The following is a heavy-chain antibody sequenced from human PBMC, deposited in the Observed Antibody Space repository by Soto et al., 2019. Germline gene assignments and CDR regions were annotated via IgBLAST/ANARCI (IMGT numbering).Heavy chain of an antibody. CDR2: IIPIFGTA. CDR3: ARVKGDCGGDCLDAFDI. J-gene: IGHJ3*02. CDR1: GGTFSSYA. D-gene: IGHD2-21*02. V-gene: IGHV1-69*01. Sequence: QVQLVQSGAEVKKPGSSVKVSCKASGGTFSSYAISWVRQAPGQGLEWMGGIIPIFGTANYAQKFQGRVTIPADESTSTAYMELSSLRCEDTAGYSCARVKGDCGGDCLDAFDIWGQGTMVTVSS.